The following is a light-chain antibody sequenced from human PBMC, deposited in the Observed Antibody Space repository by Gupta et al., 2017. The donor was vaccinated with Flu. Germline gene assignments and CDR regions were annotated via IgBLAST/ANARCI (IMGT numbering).Light chain of an antibody. Sequence: ERVMTQSPSTLSVSPGARATLSCRASQSVSSHLAWYQHKSGQAPILLIGGASTMATGIPARYSGCGSGTEITLTSSILHSEDFVVYYRQQYNTWPRTFGQGTKVEIK. CDR2: GAS. J-gene: IGKJ1*01. CDR3: QQYNTWPRT. V-gene: IGKV3-15*01. CDR1: QSVSSH.